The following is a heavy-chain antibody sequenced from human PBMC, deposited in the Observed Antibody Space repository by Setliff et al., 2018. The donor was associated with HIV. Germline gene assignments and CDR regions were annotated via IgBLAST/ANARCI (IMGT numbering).Heavy chain of an antibody. Sequence: SETLSLTCTVSGGSISSSGDYWSWVRPHPGKGLEWIGYIYYTGSTYSNPSLQSRVRISVDTSKNQFSLRLSSVTAADTAVYYCARDSANGKTANLNYLDVWGKGTTVTVSS. CDR3: ARDSANGKTANLNYLDV. D-gene: IGHD2-8*01. V-gene: IGHV4-31*03. J-gene: IGHJ6*03. CDR1: GGSISSSGDY. CDR2: IYYTGST.